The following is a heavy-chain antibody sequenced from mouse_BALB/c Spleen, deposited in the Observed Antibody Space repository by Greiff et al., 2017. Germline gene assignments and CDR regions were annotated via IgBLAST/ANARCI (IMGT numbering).Heavy chain of an antibody. D-gene: IGHD2-12*01. CDR1: GYSITSDYA. CDR3: ARYDQNAMDY. V-gene: IGHV3-2*02. CDR2: ISYSGST. J-gene: IGHJ4*01. Sequence: EVQLQESGPGLVKPSQSLSLTCTVTGYSITSDYAWNWIRQFPGNKLEWMGYISYSGSTSYNPSLKSRISITRDTSKNQFFLQLNSVTTEDTATYYCARYDQNAMDYWGQGTSVTVSS.